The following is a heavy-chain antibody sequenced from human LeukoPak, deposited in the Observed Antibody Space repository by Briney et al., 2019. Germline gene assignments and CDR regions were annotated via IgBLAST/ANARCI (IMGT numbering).Heavy chain of an antibody. D-gene: IGHD3-3*01. Sequence: SETLSLTCTVSGGSISSYYWSWIRQPPGKGLEWIGYIYYSGSTNYNPSLKSRVTISVDTSKNQFSLKLTSVTAADTAVYYCARVNGDDFWSGYWYYYGMDVWGQGTTVTVSS. J-gene: IGHJ6*02. CDR2: IYYSGST. CDR1: GGSISSYY. V-gene: IGHV4-59*01. CDR3: ARVNGDDFWSGYWYYYGMDV.